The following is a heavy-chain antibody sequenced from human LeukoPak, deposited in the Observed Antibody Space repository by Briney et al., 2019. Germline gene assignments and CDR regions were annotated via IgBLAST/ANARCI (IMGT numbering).Heavy chain of an antibody. V-gene: IGHV1-69*04. Sequence: ASVKVSCKASGGTFSSYAISWVRQAPGQGLEWMGRIIPILGIANYAQKFQGRVTITADKSTSTAYMELSSLRSEGTAVYYCARDITMVRGVNYGMDVWGQGTTVTVSS. CDR3: ARDITMVRGVNYGMDV. CDR2: IIPILGIA. CDR1: GGTFSSYA. J-gene: IGHJ6*02. D-gene: IGHD3-10*01.